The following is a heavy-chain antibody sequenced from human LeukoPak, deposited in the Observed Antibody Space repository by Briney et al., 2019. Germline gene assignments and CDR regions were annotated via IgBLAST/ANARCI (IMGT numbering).Heavy chain of an antibody. V-gene: IGHV4-39*07. CDR3: ASLTSVGIAAAGTDFDY. CDR2: INHSGST. D-gene: IGHD6-13*01. J-gene: IGHJ4*02. Sequence: SETLSLTCTVSGGSISSSSYYWSWIRQPPGKGLEWIGEINHSGSTNYNPSLKSRVTISVDTSKNQFSLKLSSVTAADTAVYYCASLTSVGIAAAGTDFDYWGQGTLVTVSS. CDR1: GGSISSSSYY.